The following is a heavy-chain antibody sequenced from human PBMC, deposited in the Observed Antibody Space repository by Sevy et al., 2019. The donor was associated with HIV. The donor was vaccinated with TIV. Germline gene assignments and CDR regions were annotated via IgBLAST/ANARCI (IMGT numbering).Heavy chain of an antibody. V-gene: IGHV1-2*02. CDR2: INPNSGGT. CDR3: VRDRTIFGGGDGMDV. D-gene: IGHD3-3*01. Sequence: ASVKVSCKASESTFTAYYMHWVRQAPGQGLEWMGWINPNSGGTNYAQKFQGRVTMTSDTSISTAYMELSSLRSDDTAVYYCVRDRTIFGGGDGMDVWGQGTTVTVSS. J-gene: IGHJ6*02. CDR1: ESTFTAYY.